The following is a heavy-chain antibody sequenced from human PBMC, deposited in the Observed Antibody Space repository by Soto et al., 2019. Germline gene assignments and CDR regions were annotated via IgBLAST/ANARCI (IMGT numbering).Heavy chain of an antibody. CDR3: ARAKSGGYSYYYYYYMDV. CDR2: IYYSGST. J-gene: IGHJ6*03. D-gene: IGHD3-22*01. V-gene: IGHV4-31*03. Sequence: SETLSLTCTVSGGSISSGGYYWSWIRQHPGKGLEWIGYIYYSGSTYYNPSLKSRVTITLDTSKNQFSLKLSSVTAAATAVYYCARAKSGGYSYYYYYYMDVWGKGTTVTVSS. CDR1: GGSISSGGYY.